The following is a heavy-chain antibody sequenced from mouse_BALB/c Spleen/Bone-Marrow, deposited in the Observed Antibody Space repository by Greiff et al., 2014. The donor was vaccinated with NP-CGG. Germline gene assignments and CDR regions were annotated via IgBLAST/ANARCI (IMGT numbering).Heavy chain of an antibody. D-gene: IGHD2-3*01. Sequence: VQLQQSGAELMKPGASVKISCKATGYTFSGYWIEWVKQRPGHGLEWIGEILPGSGSTNYNEKFKGKATFTADTSSNTAYMQLSGLTSEDSAVYYCARSDGYYYAMDYWGQGTSVTVSS. J-gene: IGHJ4*01. V-gene: IGHV1-9*01. CDR2: ILPGSGST. CDR3: ARSDGYYYAMDY. CDR1: GYTFSGYW.